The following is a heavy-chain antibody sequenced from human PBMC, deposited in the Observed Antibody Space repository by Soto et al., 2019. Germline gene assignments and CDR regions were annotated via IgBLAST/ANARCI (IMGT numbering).Heavy chain of an antibody. CDR3: ARVPGP. J-gene: IGHJ5*02. V-gene: IGHV4-30-2*01. Sequence: TLSLTCAVPGCSISSGGYSWSWIRQPPGKGLEWIGYIYHSGSTYYNPSLKSRVTISVDRSKNQFSLKLSSVTAADTAVYYCARVPGPWGQGTLVTVSS. CDR2: IYHSGST. CDR1: GCSISSGGYS.